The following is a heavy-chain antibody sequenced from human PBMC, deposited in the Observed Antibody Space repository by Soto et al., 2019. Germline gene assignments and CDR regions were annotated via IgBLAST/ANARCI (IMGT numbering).Heavy chain of an antibody. CDR3: ARVWQLRSWFDP. CDR2: MKPNSGNT. V-gene: IGHV1-8*01. D-gene: IGHD6-6*01. Sequence: QVQLVQSGAEVKKPGASVKVSCKASGYTFTSYDINWVRQAPGQGLEWMGWMKPNSGNTGYAQKFQGRVTMTRNTSISTAYRELSSLRSEDTAVYYCARVWQLRSWFDPWGQGTLVTVSS. J-gene: IGHJ5*02. CDR1: GYTFTSYD.